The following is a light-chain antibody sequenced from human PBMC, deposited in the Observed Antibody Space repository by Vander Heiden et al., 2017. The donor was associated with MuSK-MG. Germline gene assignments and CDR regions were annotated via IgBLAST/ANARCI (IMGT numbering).Light chain of an antibody. CDR3: QTWDTSVI. V-gene: IGLV3-1*01. J-gene: IGLJ2*01. CDR2: QET. Sequence: SYELAQPPSVSVSPGQTVTITCSGDKLGDKYASWFQQKPGQFLVLLIYQETKRPSGFPERYSGSNSGNTATLTSSGTQTMDEADYYGQTWDTSVIFGGGTKLTVL. CDR1: KLGDKY.